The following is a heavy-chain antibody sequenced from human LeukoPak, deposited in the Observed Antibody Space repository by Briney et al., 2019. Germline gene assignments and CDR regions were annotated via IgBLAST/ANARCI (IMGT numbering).Heavy chain of an antibody. J-gene: IGHJ4*02. CDR2: IYSGGST. D-gene: IGHD3-10*01. Sequence: GGSLRLSCAASGFTVSSNYISWVRQAPGKGLEWVSVIYSGGSTYYADSVKGRFTISRDNSKNTLYLQMNSLRAEDTAVYYCARTAFGRWFGELLYFDYWGQGTLVTVSS. CDR3: ARTAFGRWFGELLYFDY. V-gene: IGHV3-66*01. CDR1: GFTVSSNY.